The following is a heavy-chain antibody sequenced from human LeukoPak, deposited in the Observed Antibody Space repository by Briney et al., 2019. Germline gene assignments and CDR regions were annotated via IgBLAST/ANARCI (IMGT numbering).Heavy chain of an antibody. Sequence: PGGSLILSCAGSGFTFSSYLMSWVRQAPGKGLEWVANINQDGSEKYYVDSVKGRFTISRDNAKNSLYLQMKSLRAEDTAVYYCARPVYGDYGAFDIWGQGTMVTVSS. CDR3: ARPVYGDYGAFDI. CDR2: INQDGSEK. J-gene: IGHJ3*02. V-gene: IGHV3-7*01. D-gene: IGHD4-17*01. CDR1: GFTFSSYL.